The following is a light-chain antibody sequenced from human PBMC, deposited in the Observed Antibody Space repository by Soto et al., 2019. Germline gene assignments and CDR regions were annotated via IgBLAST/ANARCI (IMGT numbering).Light chain of an antibody. Sequence: QSALTQPASVSGSPGQSITISCPGTSSDVGAYNYVSWYKQHPGKAPKLMIYEVSNRPSGVSNRFSGSKSGNTASLTISGLQTEDEADYYCTSYTTSSTVVFGGGTKLTVL. J-gene: IGLJ2*01. V-gene: IGLV2-14*01. CDR2: EVS. CDR3: TSYTTSSTVV. CDR1: SSDVGAYNY.